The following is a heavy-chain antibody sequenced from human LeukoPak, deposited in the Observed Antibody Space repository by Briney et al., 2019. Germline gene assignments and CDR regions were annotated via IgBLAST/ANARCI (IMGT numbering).Heavy chain of an antibody. CDR1: GFTFSSYA. V-gene: IGHV3-7*01. Sequence: GGSLRLSCAASGFTFSSYAMSWVRQAPGKGLEWVANIKQDGSEKHYVDSVKGRFTISRDNAKNPLHLQMTSLRVEDTAVYYCALRLDYWGQGTLVTVSS. CDR2: IKQDGSEK. J-gene: IGHJ4*02. CDR3: ALRLDY. D-gene: IGHD4-17*01.